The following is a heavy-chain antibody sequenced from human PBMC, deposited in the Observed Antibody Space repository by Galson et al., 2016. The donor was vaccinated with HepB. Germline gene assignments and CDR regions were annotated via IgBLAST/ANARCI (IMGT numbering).Heavy chain of an antibody. CDR2: ISYDGSNE. Sequence: SLRLSCAASGFTFSSYGMHWVRQAPGEGLEWVAVISYDGSNEYYADSVKGRFIISRDKSKNTLYLLMNSLRPEDTAVYFCSKDGCSITNCLGGYFYHYMDVWGKGTTVTVSS. CDR3: SKDGCSITNCLGGYFYHYMDV. D-gene: IGHD2-2*01. J-gene: IGHJ6*03. V-gene: IGHV3-30*18. CDR1: GFTFSSYG.